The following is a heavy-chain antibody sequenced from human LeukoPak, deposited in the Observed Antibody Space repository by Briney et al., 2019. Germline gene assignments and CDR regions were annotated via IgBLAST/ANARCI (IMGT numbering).Heavy chain of an antibody. CDR2: ISGRSSTI. D-gene: IGHD3-10*01. J-gene: IGHJ4*02. Sequence: PGGSLRLSCAASGITFSNAWMTWVRQAPGKGLEWVSYISGRSSTIYYADSVKGRFTISRDNAENSLYLQMNSLRAEDTAVYYCARVRLDSGTYSLYYWGQGTLVTVSS. V-gene: IGHV3-48*01. CDR1: GITFSNAW. CDR3: ARVRLDSGTYSLYY.